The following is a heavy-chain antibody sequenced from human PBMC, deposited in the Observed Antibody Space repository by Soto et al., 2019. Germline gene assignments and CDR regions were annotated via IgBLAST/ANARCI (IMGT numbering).Heavy chain of an antibody. CDR2: MYYTGST. V-gene: IGHV4-59*01. CDR3: ARSSMATIPNPFDY. CDR1: GDSISDNY. Sequence: PSETLSLTCTVSGDSISDNYWSWIRQPPGKTLEWIGYMYYTGSTNYNPSLKSRVTMSVDTSKNQFSLKLSSVTAADTAVYYCARSSMATIPNPFDYWGQGTLVTVSS. D-gene: IGHD5-12*01. J-gene: IGHJ4*02.